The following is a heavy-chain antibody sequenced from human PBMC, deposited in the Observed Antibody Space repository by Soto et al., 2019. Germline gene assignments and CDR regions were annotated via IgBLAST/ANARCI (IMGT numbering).Heavy chain of an antibody. CDR1: GFNFSSYV. CDR3: ARGGNYAPENWFDP. CDR2: IWYDGGNK. J-gene: IGHJ5*02. D-gene: IGHD4-4*01. Sequence: GSLRLSCAASGFNFSSYVMHWVRQAPGKGLEWVAVIWYDGGNKYYADSVKGRFTISRDNSKNTLFLQMNSLRAEDTAVYYCARGGNYAPENWFDPWGQGTLVTVSS. V-gene: IGHV3-33*01.